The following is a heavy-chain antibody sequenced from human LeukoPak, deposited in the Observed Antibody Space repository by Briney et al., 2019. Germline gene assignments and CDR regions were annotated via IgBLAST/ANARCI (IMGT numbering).Heavy chain of an antibody. CDR3: ARELVNSGLDY. J-gene: IGHJ4*02. CDR2: IYHSGST. V-gene: IGHV4-38-2*02. D-gene: IGHD1-26*01. CDR1: GYSISSGYY. Sequence: SETLSLTCTVSGYSISSGYYWGWIRQPPGKGLEWIGSIYHSGSTYYNPSLKSRVTISVDTSKNQFSLKLSSVTAADTAVYYCARELVNSGLDYWGQGTLVTVSS.